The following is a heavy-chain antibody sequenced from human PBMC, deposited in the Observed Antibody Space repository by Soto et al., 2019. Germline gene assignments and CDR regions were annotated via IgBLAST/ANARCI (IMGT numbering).Heavy chain of an antibody. J-gene: IGHJ6*02. CDR2: IIPILGIA. Sequence: QVQLVQSGAEVKKPGSSVKVSCKASGGTFSSYTISWVRQAPGQGLEWMGRIIPILGIANYAQKFQGRVTITAEKSTSTAYMELSSLRSEDTAVYYCARRPGIAVAGDSGNGMDVWGQGTTVTVSS. V-gene: IGHV1-69*02. CDR3: ARRPGIAVAGDSGNGMDV. D-gene: IGHD6-19*01. CDR1: GGTFSSYT.